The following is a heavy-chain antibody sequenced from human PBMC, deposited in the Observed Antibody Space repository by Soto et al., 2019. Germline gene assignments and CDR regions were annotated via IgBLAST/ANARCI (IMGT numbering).Heavy chain of an antibody. V-gene: IGHV4-59*08. Sequence: PSETLSLTCTVSGCSISSFYWSWIRQPPGKGLEWIGYIYYSGSTNYNPSLKSRVTISVDTSKNQFSLKLSSVTAADTAVYYCARLVVVVPAAIRGYYYYYMDVRGKGTTVTVSS. CDR3: ARLVVVVPAAIRGYYYYYMDV. J-gene: IGHJ6*03. D-gene: IGHD2-2*01. CDR1: GCSISSFY. CDR2: IYYSGST.